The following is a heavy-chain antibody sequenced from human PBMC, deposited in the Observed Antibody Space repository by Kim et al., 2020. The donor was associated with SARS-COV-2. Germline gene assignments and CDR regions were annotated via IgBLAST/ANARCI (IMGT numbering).Heavy chain of an antibody. D-gene: IGHD1-20*01. Sequence: GGSLRLSCAASGFTFSSYGMHWVRQAPGKGLEWVAVISYDGSNKYYADSVKGRFTISRDNSKNTLYLQMNSLRAEDTAVYYCAKGIQTGYNWDYYYYGMDVWGQGTTVTVSS. CDR2: ISYDGSNK. V-gene: IGHV3-30*18. J-gene: IGHJ6*02. CDR1: GFTFSSYG. CDR3: AKGIQTGYNWDYYYYGMDV.